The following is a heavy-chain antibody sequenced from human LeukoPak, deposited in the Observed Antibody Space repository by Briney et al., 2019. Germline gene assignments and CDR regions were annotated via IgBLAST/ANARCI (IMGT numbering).Heavy chain of an antibody. CDR3: ARRAIVLMGFDY. CDR2: ISYSGST. Sequence: SETLSLTCTVSGGSISSSYWSWIRQPPGKGLEWIGYISYSGSTNYNPSLKSRVTIPVDTSKNQFSLKLSSVTAADTAVYYCARRAIVLMGFDYWGQGTQVTVSS. D-gene: IGHD2-8*01. CDR1: GGSISSSY. V-gene: IGHV4-59*08. J-gene: IGHJ4*02.